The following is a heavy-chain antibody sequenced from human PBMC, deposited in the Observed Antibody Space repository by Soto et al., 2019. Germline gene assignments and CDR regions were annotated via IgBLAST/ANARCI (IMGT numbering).Heavy chain of an antibody. J-gene: IGHJ6*02. CDR3: ARDKTESGYSSSWYPIDYYGMDV. V-gene: IGHV1-69*06. CDR1: GGTFSSYA. CDR2: IIPIFGTA. Sequence: SVKVSCKASGGTFSSYAISWVRQAPGQGLEWMGGIIPIFGTANYAQKFQGRVTITADKSTSTAYMELSSLRSEDTAVYYCARDKTESGYSSSWYPIDYYGMDVWGQGTTVTV. D-gene: IGHD6-13*01.